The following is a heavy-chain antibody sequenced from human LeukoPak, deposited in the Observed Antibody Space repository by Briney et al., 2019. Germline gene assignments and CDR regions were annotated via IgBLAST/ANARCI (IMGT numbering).Heavy chain of an antibody. J-gene: IGHJ4*02. D-gene: IGHD2-21*01. CDR2: INTKGET. V-gene: IGHV4-4*09. CDR1: GVSMSAYQ. CDR3: AASNDAKIAPFDH. Sequence: PSETLSLTCTVSGVSMSAYQWSWVRQSPEKGLEWIGCINTKGETSYNPSLKSRVTTSVDTSKSQFSLRLTSVTAADTAVYYCAASNDAKIAPFDHWGQGAPVTVSS.